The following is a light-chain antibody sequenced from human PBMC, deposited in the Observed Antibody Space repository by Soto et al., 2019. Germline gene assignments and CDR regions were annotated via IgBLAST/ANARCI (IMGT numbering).Light chain of an antibody. V-gene: IGKV1-39*01. J-gene: IGKJ1*01. Sequence: DIQVTQSPSSLSASVGDRVTITCRASQRIISYLNWYQQKPGKAPEPLIYGASTLQSGVPSRFSGSGSGTEFTLTISSLQPEDFATYYCQQSYSTPRTFGQGTKVDIK. CDR2: GAS. CDR3: QQSYSTPRT. CDR1: QRIISY.